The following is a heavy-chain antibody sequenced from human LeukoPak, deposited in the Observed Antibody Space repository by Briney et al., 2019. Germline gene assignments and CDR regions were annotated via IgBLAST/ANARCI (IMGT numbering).Heavy chain of an antibody. V-gene: IGHV3-21*01. D-gene: IGHD3-16*01. J-gene: IGHJ4*02. CDR1: GFTFSSYS. Sequence: GGSLRLSCAASGFTFSSYSMNWVRQAPGKGLEWVSSISSSSSYIHYADSVKGRFTISRDNAKNSLFLQMNSLRAEDTAVYYCAREGARLTLDYWGQGTLVTVSS. CDR3: AREGARLTLDY. CDR2: ISSSSSYI.